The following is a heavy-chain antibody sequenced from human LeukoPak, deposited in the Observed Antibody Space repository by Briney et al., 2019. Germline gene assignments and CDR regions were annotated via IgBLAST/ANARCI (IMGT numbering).Heavy chain of an antibody. V-gene: IGHV3-66*01. D-gene: IGHD3-22*01. J-gene: IGHJ6*02. CDR1: GFTVSSNY. CDR3: ASAIVVVITDYYGMDV. CDR2: IYRGGST. Sequence: GGSLRLSCAASGFTVSSNYMSWVRQAPGKGLEWVSVIYRGGSTYYADSVKGRFTISRDNSKNTLYLQMNSLRAEDTAVHYCASAIVVVITDYYGMDVWGQGTTVTVSS.